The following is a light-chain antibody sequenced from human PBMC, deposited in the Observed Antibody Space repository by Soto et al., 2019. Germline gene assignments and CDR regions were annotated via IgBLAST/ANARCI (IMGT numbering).Light chain of an antibody. CDR1: QGISRF. J-gene: IGKJ2*01. V-gene: IGKV1-12*01. Sequence: DIQMTQSPSSVSASVGDRVTITCRASQGISRFLAWYQQKSGKAPKFLIYAASSLQSGVLSRFSGSGSGTEFTLTISSLKPEDFATYYCQQTNSFPYTFGQGTKVEIK. CDR3: QQTNSFPYT. CDR2: AAS.